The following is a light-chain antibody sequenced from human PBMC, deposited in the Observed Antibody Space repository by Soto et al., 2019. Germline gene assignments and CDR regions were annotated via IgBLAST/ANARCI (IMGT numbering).Light chain of an antibody. CDR2: DAS. CDR3: QQRTDWRLT. Sequence: EIVLTQSPATLSLSPGERATLSCRVSQSVSSHLTWYQHKPGQAPRLLIYDASTRTTGIPARFSGCGSVTDFTLTISSLEPEDFAVYYCQQRTDWRLTFGGGTRVEIK. V-gene: IGKV3-11*01. J-gene: IGKJ4*01. CDR1: QSVSSH.